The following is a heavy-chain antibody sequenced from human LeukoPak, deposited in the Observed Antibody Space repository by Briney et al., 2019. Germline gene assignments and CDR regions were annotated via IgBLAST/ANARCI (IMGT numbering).Heavy chain of an antibody. D-gene: IGHD1-20*01. Sequence: GGSLRLSCAASGFTFSSYAMSWVRQAPGKGLEWVSAISGSGGSTYYADSVKGRFTISRDNSKNTLYLQMNSPRAEDTAVYYCAKGGLLRGSLTGTTDWGQGTLVTVSS. V-gene: IGHV3-23*01. CDR3: AKGGLLRGSLTGTTD. CDR1: GFTFSSYA. CDR2: ISGSGGST. J-gene: IGHJ4*02.